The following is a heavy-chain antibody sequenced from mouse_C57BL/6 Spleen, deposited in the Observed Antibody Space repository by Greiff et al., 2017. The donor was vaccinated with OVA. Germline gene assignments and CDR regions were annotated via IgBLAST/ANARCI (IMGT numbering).Heavy chain of an antibody. CDR2: ISDGGSYT. D-gene: IGHD1-1*01. CDR1: GFTFSSYA. J-gene: IGHJ4*01. CDR3: ARATVVGGWYAMDY. Sequence: EVKLVESGGGLVKPGGSLKLSCAASGFTFSSYAMSWVRQTPEKRLEWVATISDGGSYTYYPDNVKGRFTISRDNAKNNLYLQMSHLKSEDTAMYYCARATVVGGWYAMDYWGQGTSVTVSS. V-gene: IGHV5-4*03.